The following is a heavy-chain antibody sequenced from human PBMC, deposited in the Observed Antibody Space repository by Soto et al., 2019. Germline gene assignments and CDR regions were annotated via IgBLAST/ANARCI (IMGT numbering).Heavy chain of an antibody. Sequence: ASVKVSCKASGYTFTSYGISWVRQAPGQGLEWMGWISAYNGNTNYAQKLQGRVTMTTDTSTSTAYMELRCLRSDDTAVYYCAREKDSSSWVDAFDIWAKGQWSPSPQ. D-gene: IGHD6-6*01. CDR3: AREKDSSSWVDAFDI. CDR2: ISAYNGNT. CDR1: GYTFTSYG. V-gene: IGHV1-18*04. J-gene: IGHJ3*02.